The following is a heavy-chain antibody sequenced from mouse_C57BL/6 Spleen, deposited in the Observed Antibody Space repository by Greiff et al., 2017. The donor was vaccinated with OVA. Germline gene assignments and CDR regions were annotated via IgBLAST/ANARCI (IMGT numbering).Heavy chain of an antibody. J-gene: IGHJ3*01. V-gene: IGHV1-12*01. Sequence: QVQLKESGAELVRPGASVKMSCKASGYTFTSYNMHWVKQTPRQGLEWIGAIYPGNGDTSYNQKFKGKATLTVDKSSSTAYMQLSSLTSEDSAVYFCARDGYGSSYLAWCSYWGQGTLVTVSA. CDR2: IYPGNGDT. CDR3: ARDGYGSSYLAWCSY. CDR1: GYTFTSYN. D-gene: IGHD1-1*01.